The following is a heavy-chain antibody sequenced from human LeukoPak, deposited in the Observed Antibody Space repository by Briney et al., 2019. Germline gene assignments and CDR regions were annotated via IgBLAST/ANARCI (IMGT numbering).Heavy chain of an antibody. Sequence: ASVKVSCKASGYTFTSHYMHWVRQAPGQGLEWMGIINPSSGSTTYAQKFQGRVTMTRDTSTSTVYMELSGLRSEDTAVYYCARDRVYLGREDAFDIWGQGTMATVSS. J-gene: IGHJ3*02. CDR1: GYTFTSHY. D-gene: IGHD7-27*01. V-gene: IGHV1-46*01. CDR3: ARDRVYLGREDAFDI. CDR2: INPSSGST.